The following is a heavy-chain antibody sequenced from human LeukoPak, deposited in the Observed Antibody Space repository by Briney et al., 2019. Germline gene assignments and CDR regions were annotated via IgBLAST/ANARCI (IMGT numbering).Heavy chain of an antibody. CDR2: ICGSGDTT. Sequence: PGGSLRLSCTASRFTFSTYAMSCVRQALRKGLEWVSHICGSGDTTYYTGSVKGRFTISRDNSKNALYLQMSSLRAEDTAVYYCAKSQRNDQQVVQRIDYWGQGTLVTVSS. V-gene: IGHV3-23*01. D-gene: IGHD2-2*01. J-gene: IGHJ4*02. CDR3: AKSQRNDQQVVQRIDY. CDR1: RFTFSTYA.